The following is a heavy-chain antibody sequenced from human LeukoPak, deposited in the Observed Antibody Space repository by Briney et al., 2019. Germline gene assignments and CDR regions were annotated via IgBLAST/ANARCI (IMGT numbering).Heavy chain of an antibody. CDR1: GGSISSSSYY. Sequence: PSETLSLTCTVSGGSISSSSYYWGWIRQPPGKGLEWIGSIYYSGSTYYNPSLKSRVTISVDTSKNQFSLKLSSVIAAHTAVYYCATGRRGSSWYPFDYWGQGTLVTVSS. CDR2: IYYSGST. D-gene: IGHD6-13*01. CDR3: ATGRRGSSWYPFDY. V-gene: IGHV4-39*07. J-gene: IGHJ4*02.